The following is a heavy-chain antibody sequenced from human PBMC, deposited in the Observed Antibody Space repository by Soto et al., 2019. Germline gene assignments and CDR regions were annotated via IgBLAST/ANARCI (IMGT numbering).Heavy chain of an antibody. D-gene: IGHD3-22*01. CDR3: ARPRTYNYYTSGYRYYYGMDV. CDR2: IIPIFGTA. CDR1: GGSLSNYA. Sequence: QVQLVQSGAEVKKPGSSVKVSCKASGGSLSNYATSWVRQAPGQGLEWMGGIIPIFGTANYAQKFQGRVTITADESTSTAYMELSSLRYEGTAVYYCARPRTYNYYTSGYRYYYGMDVWGQGTTVTVSS. V-gene: IGHV1-69*01. J-gene: IGHJ6*01.